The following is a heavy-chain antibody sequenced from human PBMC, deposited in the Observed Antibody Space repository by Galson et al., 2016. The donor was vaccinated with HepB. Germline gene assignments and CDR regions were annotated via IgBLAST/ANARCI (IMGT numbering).Heavy chain of an antibody. D-gene: IGHD1-14*01. V-gene: IGHV4-31*03. CDR1: GGSISNGGYY. CDR3: ARGVTGTPYFDF. CDR2: IYDTENT. J-gene: IGHJ4*02. Sequence: TLSLTCSVSGGSISNGGYYWSWIRQRPGRGLEWIGYIYDTENTYYTPSLKGRVSFSVDTSKNQFSLKVRSVTAADTAVYYCARGVTGTPYFDFWGQGALVTVSS.